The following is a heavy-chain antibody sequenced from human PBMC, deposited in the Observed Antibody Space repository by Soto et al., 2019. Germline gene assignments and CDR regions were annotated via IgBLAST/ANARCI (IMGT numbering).Heavy chain of an antibody. CDR2: IIPILRMT. CDR1: GGTFSSYT. CDR3: ATNYGSRSTQFDS. J-gene: IGHJ5*02. Sequence: VQLVQSGAEVKKPGSSVKVSCTDSGGTFSSYTISWVRQVPGQGLEWMGRIIPILRMTNFAQNFQGRVTMTADETTSTAYMKLSILRSEDTAVYYWATNYGSRSTQFDSRCQGTLVTVS. D-gene: IGHD3-10*01. V-gene: IGHV1-69*02.